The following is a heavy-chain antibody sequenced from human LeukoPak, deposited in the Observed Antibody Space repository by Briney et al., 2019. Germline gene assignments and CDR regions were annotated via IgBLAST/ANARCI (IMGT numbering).Heavy chain of an antibody. Sequence: SETLSLTCAVYGASFSGYYWSWIRQPPGKGLEWIGEINHSGSTNYNPSLKSRVTISGDTSKHQFSLKLSSVTAAATAVYYCARERYDHTIDYWGQGTLVTVSS. J-gene: IGHJ4*02. CDR2: INHSGST. CDR3: ARERYDHTIDY. CDR1: GASFSGYY. V-gene: IGHV4-34*01. D-gene: IGHD3-16*01.